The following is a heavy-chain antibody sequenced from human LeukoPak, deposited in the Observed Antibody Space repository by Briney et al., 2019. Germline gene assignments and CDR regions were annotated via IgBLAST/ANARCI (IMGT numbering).Heavy chain of an antibody. J-gene: IGHJ3*02. Sequence: PGGSLRLSCEASGFMFIGYGMHWVRQTPGEGLEWVAFIRYDGRHEYYTDSVKGRFTISRDNSKNTLYLQMSSLRAEDTAVYYCATDDALETWGQGTRVIVSS. V-gene: IGHV3-30*02. CDR2: IRYDGRHE. CDR1: GFMFIGYG. CDR3: ATDDALET.